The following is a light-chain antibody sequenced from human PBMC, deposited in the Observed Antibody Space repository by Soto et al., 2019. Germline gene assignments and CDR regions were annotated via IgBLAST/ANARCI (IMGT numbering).Light chain of an antibody. CDR2: DAS. Sequence: EVVLTQSPATLSSSPGESVTLSCRASQSINTYLAWYQQKPGQAPRLLIYDASYRAAGIPSRFSGSGSGTDFPLNISSLEPADFAIYHCQQRSNWPLTFGGGTKVEI. V-gene: IGKV3-11*01. CDR3: QQRSNWPLT. J-gene: IGKJ4*01. CDR1: QSINTY.